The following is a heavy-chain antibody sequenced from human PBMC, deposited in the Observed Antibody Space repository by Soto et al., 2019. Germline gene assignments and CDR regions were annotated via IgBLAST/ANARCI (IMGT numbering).Heavy chain of an antibody. V-gene: IGHV4-39*01. D-gene: IGHD3-10*01. J-gene: IGHJ4*02. Sequence: SETLSLTCTVSGGSISSSSYYWGWIRQPPGKGLEWIGSIYYSGSTYYNPSLKSRVTISVDTSKNQFSLKLSSVTAADTAVYYCARHGVWFGELSAHFDYWGQGTLVTAPQ. CDR2: IYYSGST. CDR3: ARHGVWFGELSAHFDY. CDR1: GGSISSSSYY.